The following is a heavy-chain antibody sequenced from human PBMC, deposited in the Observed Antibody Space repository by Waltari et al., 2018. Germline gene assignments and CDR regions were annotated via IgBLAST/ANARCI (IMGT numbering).Heavy chain of an antibody. J-gene: IGHJ4*02. Sequence: QVQLVQSGAEVKKPGASVKVSCKVSGYTLTELSMHWVRQAPGQGLEWMGGFDPEDGETIYAQKFQGRVTMTEDTSTDTAYMELSSLRSEDTAVYYCATGPFHYYGSGSYYFDYWGQGTLVTVSS. V-gene: IGHV1-24*01. CDR1: GYTLTELS. D-gene: IGHD3-10*01. CDR3: ATGPFHYYGSGSYYFDY. CDR2: FDPEDGET.